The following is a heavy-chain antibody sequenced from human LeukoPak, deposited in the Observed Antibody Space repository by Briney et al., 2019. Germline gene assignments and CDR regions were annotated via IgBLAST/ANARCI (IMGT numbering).Heavy chain of an antibody. Sequence: ASVKVSCKASGYTFTGYYMHWVRQAPGQGLEWMGWINPNSGGTNYAQKFQGRVTMTRDTSISTAYMELSRLRSDDTAVYYCARVYYDSSGYYTDPFDYWGQGTLVTVSS. CDR1: GYTFTGYY. D-gene: IGHD3-22*01. CDR3: ARVYYDSSGYYTDPFDY. J-gene: IGHJ4*02. V-gene: IGHV1-2*02. CDR2: INPNSGGT.